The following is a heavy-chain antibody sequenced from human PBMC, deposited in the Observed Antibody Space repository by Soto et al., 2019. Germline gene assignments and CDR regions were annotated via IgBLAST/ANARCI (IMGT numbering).Heavy chain of an antibody. CDR3: ARACSGGSCYPDYYYMDV. Sequence: GGSLRLSCAASGFTFSSYSMNWVRQAPGKGLEWVSSISSSSSYIYYADSVKGRFTISRDNAKNSLYLQMNSLRAEDTAVYYCARACSGGSCYPDYYYMDVWGKGTTVTVSS. CDR1: GFTFSSYS. CDR2: ISSSSSYI. D-gene: IGHD2-15*01. J-gene: IGHJ6*03. V-gene: IGHV3-21*01.